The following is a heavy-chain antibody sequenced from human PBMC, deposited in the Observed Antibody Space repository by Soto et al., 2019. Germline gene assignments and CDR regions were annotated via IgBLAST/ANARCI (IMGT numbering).Heavy chain of an antibody. V-gene: IGHV1-2*02. J-gene: IGHJ4*02. D-gene: IGHD3-22*01. CDR1: GYTFTGYY. CDR3: ARGGQYYYDSSGYYY. CDR2: INPNSGGT. Sequence: ASVKVSCKASGYTFTGYYMHWVRQAPGQGLEWMGWINPNSGGTNYAQKFQGRVTMTRDTSISTAYMELSRLRSDDTAVYYCARGGQYYYDSSGYYYCGQGTLVTVSS.